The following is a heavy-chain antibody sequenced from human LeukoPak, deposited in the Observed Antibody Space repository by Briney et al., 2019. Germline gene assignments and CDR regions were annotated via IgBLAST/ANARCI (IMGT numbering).Heavy chain of an antibody. D-gene: IGHD2-21*02. CDR3: ARDKRVVTGLYYFEY. V-gene: IGHV3-7*01. CDR2: IKQDGSEK. CDR1: GFTFSSYW. Sequence: PGGSLRLSCAASGFTFSSYWMSWVRQAPGKRLEWVANIKQDGSEKYYVDSVKGRFTISRDNAKNSLYLQMNSLRAEDTAVYYCARDKRVVTGLYYFEYWGRGTLVTVSS. J-gene: IGHJ4*02.